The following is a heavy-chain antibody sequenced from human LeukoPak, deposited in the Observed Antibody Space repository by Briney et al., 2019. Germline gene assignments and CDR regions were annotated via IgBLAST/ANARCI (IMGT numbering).Heavy chain of an antibody. CDR2: INPNNGGT. V-gene: IGHV1-2*06. CDR1: GYTFTGYY. D-gene: IGHD6-13*01. Sequence: ASVKVSCKASGYTFTGYYIHWVRQAPGQGLEWMGRINPNNGGTNYAQKFQGRVTMTRDMSMSTAYMELSRLRSVDTAVYYCAGGYSSPHSWGQGTLVTVSS. J-gene: IGHJ4*02. CDR3: AGGYSSPHS.